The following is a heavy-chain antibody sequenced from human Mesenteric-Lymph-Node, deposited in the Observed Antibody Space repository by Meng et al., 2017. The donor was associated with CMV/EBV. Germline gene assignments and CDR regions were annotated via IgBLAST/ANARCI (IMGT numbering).Heavy chain of an antibody. CDR3: ATCYYDSSGYYYPDAFDI. D-gene: IGHD3-22*01. CDR2: INQGGSEE. V-gene: IGHV3-7*01. Sequence: GESLKISCAGSGFTFSSYWMTWVRQAPGKGLEWVANINQGGSEEYYVDSVKGRFNISRDNAKNSLYLQMNSLRAEDTAVYYCATCYYDSSGYYYPDAFDIWGQGTMVTVSS. J-gene: IGHJ3*02. CDR1: GFTFSSYW.